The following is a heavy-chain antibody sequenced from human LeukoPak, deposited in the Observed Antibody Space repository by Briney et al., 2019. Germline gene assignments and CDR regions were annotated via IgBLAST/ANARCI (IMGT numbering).Heavy chain of an antibody. D-gene: IGHD3-3*01. J-gene: IGHJ5*02. Sequence: SETLCLTCIVSGGSIRRRSHNWGRIRQPPGQGLEWHGNIFYSGSTYYNPSLKSRITISVDTSKNQFSLNLTSMTAADPAVYYWATHNTIFGGYDPWGQGTQVTVSS. CDR1: GGSIRRRSHN. CDR2: IFYSGST. CDR3: ATHNTIFGGYDP. V-gene: IGHV4-39*01.